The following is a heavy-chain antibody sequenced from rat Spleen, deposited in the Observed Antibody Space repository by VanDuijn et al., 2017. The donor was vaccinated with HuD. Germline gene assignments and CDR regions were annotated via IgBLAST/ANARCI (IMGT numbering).Heavy chain of an antibody. D-gene: IGHD1-10*01. CDR2: ITNAAGKV. CDR3: TRGGNYDFDY. CDR1: GFTFSDYN. J-gene: IGHJ2*01. V-gene: IGHV5-20*01. Sequence: EVQLVESGGGLVQPGRSLKLSYAASGFTFSDYNMAWVRQAPKKGLEWVASITNAAGKVYYPDSVKGRFTISRDTAQNILYLQMNSPRSEDTATYYCTRGGNYDFDYWCQGVMVTVSS.